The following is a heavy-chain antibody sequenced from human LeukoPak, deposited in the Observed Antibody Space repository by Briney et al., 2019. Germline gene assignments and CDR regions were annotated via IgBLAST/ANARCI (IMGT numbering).Heavy chain of an antibody. V-gene: IGHV3-7*01. D-gene: IGHD3-10*01. J-gene: IGHJ4*02. CDR2: IKQDGSEE. CDR3: AKDVTLVRGGLFDY. Sequence: GGSLRLSCAASGFTFSTYWMNWVRQAPGKGLEWVASIKQDGSEEYYVDSVKGRFTISRDNAKNSLYLQMNSLRAEDTAVYYCAKDVTLVRGGLFDYWGQGTLVTVSS. CDR1: GFTFSTYW.